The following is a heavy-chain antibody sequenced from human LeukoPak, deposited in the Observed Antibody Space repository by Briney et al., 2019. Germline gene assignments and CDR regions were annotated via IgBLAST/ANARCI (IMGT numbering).Heavy chain of an antibody. Sequence: GGSLRLSCAASGLTFSNYSMSWVRQAPGKGLEWVSSISGSGGDTYYADSVKGRFTISRDNAKNTLYLQMNSLRAEDTAVFYCARWRSGWFFDYWGQGTLVTVSS. CDR2: ISGSGGDT. CDR1: GLTFSNYS. CDR3: ARWRSGWFFDY. D-gene: IGHD6-19*01. V-gene: IGHV3-23*01. J-gene: IGHJ4*02.